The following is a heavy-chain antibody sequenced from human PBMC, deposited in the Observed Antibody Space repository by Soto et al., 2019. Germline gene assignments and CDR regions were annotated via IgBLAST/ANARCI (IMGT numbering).Heavy chain of an antibody. V-gene: IGHV4-59*01. CDR2: IYYSGST. J-gene: IGHJ4*02. D-gene: IGHD3-22*01. CDR1: GGSISSYY. CDR3: ARNNGRENYYDSSGYWYYFDY. Sequence: SETLSLTCTVSGGSISSYYWSWIRQPPGKGLEWIGYIYYSGSTNYKSSLKSRVTISADTSKNQFSLKLSSVTAADTAVYYCARNNGRENYYDSSGYWYYFDYWGQGTLVTVSS.